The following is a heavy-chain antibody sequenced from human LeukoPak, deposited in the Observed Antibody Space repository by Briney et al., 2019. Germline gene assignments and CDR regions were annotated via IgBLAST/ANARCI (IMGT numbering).Heavy chain of an antibody. Sequence: SGPTLVKPTQTLTLTCTFSGFSLSITGVGVGWIRQPPGKALEWLALIYWDDDKHYSPSLKSRLTITKDTSKNQVVLTMTNMETVDTATYYCVHRLRVVAGKYYFDYWGPGTLVTVSS. D-gene: IGHD2-15*01. CDR1: GFSLSITGVG. CDR2: IYWDDDK. J-gene: IGHJ4*02. V-gene: IGHV2-5*02. CDR3: VHRLRVVAGKYYFDY.